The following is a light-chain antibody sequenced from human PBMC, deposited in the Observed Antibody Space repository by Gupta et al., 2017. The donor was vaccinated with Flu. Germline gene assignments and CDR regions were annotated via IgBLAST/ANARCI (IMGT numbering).Light chain of an antibody. CDR1: NSNIGSKA. CDR2: SDS. V-gene: IGLV1-44*01. CDR3: QVWDDDTDVSV. J-gene: IGLJ1*01. Sequence: QPVLTQPPSASETPGQTVTISCSGSNSNIGSKAVSWYQQFPGPAPKHLIHSDSQRPSGVPDRFSGSNSGTSASLAISGVESGDEAVYHCQVWDDDTDVSVFGGGTKVTVL.